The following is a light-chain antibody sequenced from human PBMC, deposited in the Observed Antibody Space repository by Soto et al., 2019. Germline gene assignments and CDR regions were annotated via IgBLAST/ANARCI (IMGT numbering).Light chain of an antibody. J-gene: IGKJ1*01. CDR3: QQSLNTPQT. CDR2: ATS. V-gene: IGKV1-39*01. CDR1: QNIRSY. Sequence: DIQVTQSPSSLSASVGDRVTITCRASQNIRSYLNWYQQKPGKAPNLLIYATSNLQGGVPSRFSGSGAGTDFTLTIRSLQPEDFASYYCQQSLNTPQTFGQGTKVEIK.